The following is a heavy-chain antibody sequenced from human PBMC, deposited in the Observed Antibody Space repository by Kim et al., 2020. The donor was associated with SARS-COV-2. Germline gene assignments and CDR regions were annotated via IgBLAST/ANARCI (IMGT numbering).Heavy chain of an antibody. Sequence: QKLQGRVTMTTDTTTSTAYMELRSLRSDDTAVYYCARVRGIAVAVSAFDIWGQGTMVTVSS. V-gene: IGHV1-18*01. D-gene: IGHD6-19*01. CDR3: ARVRGIAVAVSAFDI. J-gene: IGHJ3*02.